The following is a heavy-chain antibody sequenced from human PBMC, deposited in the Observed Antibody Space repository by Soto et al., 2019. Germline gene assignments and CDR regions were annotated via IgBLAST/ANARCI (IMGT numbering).Heavy chain of an antibody. CDR3: ARDLDILTVGEVWFDP. CDR2: INAGNGNT. V-gene: IGHV1-3*01. J-gene: IGHJ5*02. CDR1: GYTFTSYA. Sequence: QVQLVQSGAEVKKPGASVKVSCKASGYTFTSYAMHWVRQAPGQRLEWMGWINAGNGNTKYSQKFQGRVTITRDTSASTAYMELSSLRSEDTAVYYCARDLDILTVGEVWFDPWGQGTLVTVSS. D-gene: IGHD3-9*01.